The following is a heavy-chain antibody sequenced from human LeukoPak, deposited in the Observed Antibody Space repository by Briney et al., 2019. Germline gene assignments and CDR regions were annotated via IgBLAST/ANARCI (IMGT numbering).Heavy chain of an antibody. CDR2: INHSGST. CDR1: GGSFSGYY. Sequence: SETLSLTCAVYGGSFSGYYWSWIRQPPGKGLEWIGEINHSGSTNYNPSLKSRVTISVDTSKNQFSLKLSSVTAADTAVYYCARLTWIQLSFYYYYYMDVWGKGTTVTISS. CDR3: ARLTWIQLSFYYYYYMDV. D-gene: IGHD5-18*01. J-gene: IGHJ6*03. V-gene: IGHV4-34*01.